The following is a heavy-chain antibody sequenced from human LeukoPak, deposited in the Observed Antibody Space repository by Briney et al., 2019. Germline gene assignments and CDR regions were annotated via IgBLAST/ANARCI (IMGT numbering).Heavy chain of an antibody. CDR2: IYYSGST. V-gene: IGHV4-59*01. Sequence: SETLSLTCTVSGGSISSYDWSWIRQPPGKGLKWIGYIYYSGSTNYNPSLKSRVTISVDTSKNQFSLKLSSVTAADTAVYYCAIAGRSSGWYGRNYFDSWGQGTLVTVSS. CDR1: GGSISSYD. J-gene: IGHJ4*02. D-gene: IGHD6-19*01. CDR3: AIAGRSSGWYGRNYFDS.